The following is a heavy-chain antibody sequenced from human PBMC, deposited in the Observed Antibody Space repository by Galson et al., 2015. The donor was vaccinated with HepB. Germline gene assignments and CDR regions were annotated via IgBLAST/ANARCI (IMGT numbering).Heavy chain of an antibody. CDR3: ARGVVVAATPETQPYYFDY. Sequence: WIGWVRQMPGKGLEWMGIIYPGDSDTRYSPSFQGQVTISADKSISTAYLQWSSLKASDTAMYYCARGVVVAATPETQPYYFDYWGQGTLVTVSS. CDR1: W. CDR2: IYPGDSDT. D-gene: IGHD2-15*01. J-gene: IGHJ4*02. V-gene: IGHV5-51*01.